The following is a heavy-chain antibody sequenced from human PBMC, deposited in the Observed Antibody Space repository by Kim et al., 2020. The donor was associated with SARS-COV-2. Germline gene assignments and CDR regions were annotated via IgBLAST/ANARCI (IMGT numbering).Heavy chain of an antibody. CDR3: ARSPGVGSSWYFSDLAYGMDV. D-gene: IGHD6-13*01. V-gene: IGHV5-51*01. CDR1: GYSFTSYW. CDR2: IYPGDSDT. Sequence: GESLKISCKGSGYSFTSYWIGWVRQMPGKGLEWMGIIYPGDSDTRYSPSFQGQVTISADKSISTAYLQWSSLKASDTAMYYCARSPGVGSSWYFSDLAYGMDVWGQGTTVTVSS. J-gene: IGHJ6*02.